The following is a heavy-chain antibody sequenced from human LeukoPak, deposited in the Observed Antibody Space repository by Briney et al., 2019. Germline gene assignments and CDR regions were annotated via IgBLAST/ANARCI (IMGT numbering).Heavy chain of an antibody. CDR3: ARDVQSYDSSGYPPDY. J-gene: IGHJ4*02. D-gene: IGHD3-22*01. CDR2: ISSSSSYI. V-gene: IGHV3-21*01. CDR1: GFTFSSYS. Sequence: GGSLRLSCAASGFTFSSYSMNWVRQAPGKGLEWVSSISSSSSYIYYADSVKSRFTISRDKAKNSLYLQMNSLRAEDTAVYYCARDVQSYDSSGYPPDYWGQGTLVTVSS.